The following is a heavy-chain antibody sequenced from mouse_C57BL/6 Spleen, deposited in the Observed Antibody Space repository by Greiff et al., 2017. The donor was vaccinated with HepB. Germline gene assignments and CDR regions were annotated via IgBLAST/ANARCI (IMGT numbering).Heavy chain of an antibody. V-gene: IGHV1-19*01. Sequence: EVQLQQSGPVLVKPGASVKMSCKASGYTFTDYYMNWVKQSHGKSLEWIGVINPYNGGTSYNQKFKGKATLTVDKSSSTAYMELNSLTSEDSAVYYCAFDYDSWFAYWGQGTLVTVSA. D-gene: IGHD2-4*01. CDR1: GYTFTDYY. J-gene: IGHJ3*01. CDR2: INPYNGGT. CDR3: AFDYDSWFAY.